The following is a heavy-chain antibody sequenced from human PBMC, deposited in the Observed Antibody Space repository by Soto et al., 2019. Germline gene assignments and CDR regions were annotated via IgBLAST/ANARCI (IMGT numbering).Heavy chain of an antibody. J-gene: IGHJ3*02. CDR2: ISAYNGNT. V-gene: IGHV1-18*01. CDR3: ARCLLVAGLTSHAFDI. CDR1: GYTFTSYG. D-gene: IGHD6-19*01. Sequence: ASVKVSCKASGYTFTSYGISWVRQAPGQGLEWMGWISAYNGNTNYAQKLQGRVTMTTDTSTSTAYMELRSLRSDDTAVYYCARCLLVAGLTSHAFDIWGQGKMVTVSS.